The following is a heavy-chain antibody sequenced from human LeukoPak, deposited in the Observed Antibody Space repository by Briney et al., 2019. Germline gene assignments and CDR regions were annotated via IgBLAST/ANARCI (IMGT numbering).Heavy chain of an antibody. J-gene: IGHJ3*01. CDR3: ARDHIVGAPRRAFDV. D-gene: IGHD1-26*01. Sequence: SETLSLTCTVSGGSISSYYWSWIRQPPGKGLEWIGYISFSGSTNYNPSLRSRVTISGDTSKSQFSLKLNSVTAADTAVYYCARDHIVGAPRRAFDVWGQGTMVTVSS. CDR2: ISFSGST. V-gene: IGHV4-59*01. CDR1: GGSISSYY.